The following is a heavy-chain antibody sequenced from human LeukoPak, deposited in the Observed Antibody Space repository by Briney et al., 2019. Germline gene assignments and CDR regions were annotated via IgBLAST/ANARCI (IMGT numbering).Heavy chain of an antibody. V-gene: IGHV3-73*01. CDR2: IRSKANSYAT. CDR1: GFTFSGSA. Sequence: GGSLRLSXAASGFTFSGSAMHWVRQASGKGLEWVGRIRSKANSYATAYAASVQGRFTISRDDSKNTAYLQMNSLETEDTAVYYCSSPYCTDGVCYPGYWGQGTLVTVSS. J-gene: IGHJ4*02. D-gene: IGHD2-8*01. CDR3: SSPYCTDGVCYPGY.